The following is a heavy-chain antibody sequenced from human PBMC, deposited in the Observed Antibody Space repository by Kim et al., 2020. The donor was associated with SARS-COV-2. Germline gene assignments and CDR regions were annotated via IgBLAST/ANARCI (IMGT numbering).Heavy chain of an antibody. CDR3: AKEDGPPYCTSTSCNNYLDP. CDR2: ISDNGYNK. J-gene: IGHJ5*02. CDR1: GFTFSNHA. Sequence: GGSLRLSCAASGFTFSNHAMHWVRQAPGKGLEWVAVISDNGYNKYYADSVRGRFTISRDNSKNTLSLQMNSLRVEDTAVFYCAKEDGPPYCTSTSCNNYLDPWGQGTLVTVSS. D-gene: IGHD2-2*01. V-gene: IGHV3-30*18.